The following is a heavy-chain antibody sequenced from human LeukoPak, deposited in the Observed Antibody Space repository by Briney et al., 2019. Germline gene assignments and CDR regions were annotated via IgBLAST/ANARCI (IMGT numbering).Heavy chain of an antibody. Sequence: ASVKVSCKASGYTFTSYYMHWVRQAPGQGLEWMGIINPSGGSTSYAQKFQGRVTMTRDTSTSTVYMELSSLRSEDTAVYYCAREAYCGGDCYPEYFQHWGQGTLSPSPQ. D-gene: IGHD2-21*02. V-gene: IGHV1-46*01. CDR2: INPSGGST. CDR3: AREAYCGGDCYPEYFQH. CDR1: GYTFTSYY. J-gene: IGHJ1*01.